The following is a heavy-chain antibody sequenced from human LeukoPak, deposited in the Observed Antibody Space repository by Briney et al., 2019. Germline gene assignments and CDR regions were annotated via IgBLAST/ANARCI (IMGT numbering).Heavy chain of an antibody. V-gene: IGHV3-48*04. D-gene: IGHD3-10*01. CDR2: ISSSGTTV. Sequence: GGSLRLSCAASGFTFSSYSMNWVRQAPGKGLEWVSYISSSGTTVYYADSLKGRFTVSRDNAKSSLYLQMNRLRVEDTATYYCARDPSRSGELLPTDYWGQGTLVTVSS. J-gene: IGHJ4*02. CDR1: GFTFSSYS. CDR3: ARDPSRSGELLPTDY.